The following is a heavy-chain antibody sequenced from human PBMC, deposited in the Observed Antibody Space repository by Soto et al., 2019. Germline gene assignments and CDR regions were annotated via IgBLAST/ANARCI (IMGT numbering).Heavy chain of an antibody. V-gene: IGHV3-74*01. CDR2: INSDGSST. Sequence: EVQLVESGGGLVQPGGSLRLSCAASGFTFSSYWMHWVRQAPGKGLVWVSRINSDGSSTSYADSVKGRFTISRDNAKNTLYLQMNSLRAEDTAVYYCARGGFLEWLSARGDWYFDLWGRGTLVTVSS. CDR3: ARGGFLEWLSARGDWYFDL. J-gene: IGHJ2*01. CDR1: GFTFSSYW. D-gene: IGHD3-3*01.